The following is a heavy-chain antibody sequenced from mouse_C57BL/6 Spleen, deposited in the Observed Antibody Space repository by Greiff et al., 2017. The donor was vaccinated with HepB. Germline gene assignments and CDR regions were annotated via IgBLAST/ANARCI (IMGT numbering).Heavy chain of an antibody. V-gene: IGHV1-85*01. CDR2: IYPRDGST. CDR3: ARETVVAPDY. D-gene: IGHD1-1*01. Sequence: VKLVESGPELVKPGASVKLSCKASGYTFTSYDINWVKQRPGQGLEWIGWIYPRDGSTKYNEKFKGKATLTVDTSSSTAYMELHSLTSEDSAVYFCARETVVAPDYWGQGTTLTVSS. J-gene: IGHJ2*01. CDR1: GYTFTSYD.